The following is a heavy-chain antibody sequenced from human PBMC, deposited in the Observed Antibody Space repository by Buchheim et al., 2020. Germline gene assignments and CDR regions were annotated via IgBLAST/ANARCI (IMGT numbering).Heavy chain of an antibody. V-gene: IGHV3-30*18. CDR1: GFTFSSYG. CDR2: ISYDGSNK. D-gene: IGHD3-3*01. J-gene: IGHJ4*02. CDR3: AKPGAGYDFWSGYLS. Sequence: QVQLVESGGGVVQPGRSLRLSCAASGFTFSSYGMHWVRQAPGKGLEWVAVISYDGSNKYYADSVKGRFTISRDNSKNTLYQQMNSLRAEDTAVYYCAKPGAGYDFWSGYLSWGQGTL.